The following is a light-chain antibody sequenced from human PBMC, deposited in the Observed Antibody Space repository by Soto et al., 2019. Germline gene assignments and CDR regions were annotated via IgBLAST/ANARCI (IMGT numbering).Light chain of an antibody. V-gene: IGKV1-27*01. Sequence: DIQMTQSPSSLSASVGDRVTITCRASQGISNYLAWYQQKPGKVPKFLIYNESTLQSGVPSRLSVSGSGTDFTLTISSLQPEDVATYYCQKYNTAPWTFGQGTKVEIK. CDR3: QKYNTAPWT. J-gene: IGKJ1*01. CDR1: QGISNY. CDR2: NES.